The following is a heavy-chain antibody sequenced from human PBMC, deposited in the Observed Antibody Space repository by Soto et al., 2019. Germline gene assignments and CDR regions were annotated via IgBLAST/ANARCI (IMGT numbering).Heavy chain of an antibody. D-gene: IGHD5-12*01. CDR1: GGSISSSSYY. Sequence: PSETLSLTCTVSGGSISSSSYYWGWIRQPPGKGLEWIGSIYYSGSTYYNPSLKSRVTISVDNAQNSLYLQMTSLRAEDTAVYYCARARRDGNTGYALDVWGLGTLVTVSS. V-gene: IGHV4-39*07. CDR2: IYYSGST. J-gene: IGHJ4*01. CDR3: ARARRDGNTGYALDV.